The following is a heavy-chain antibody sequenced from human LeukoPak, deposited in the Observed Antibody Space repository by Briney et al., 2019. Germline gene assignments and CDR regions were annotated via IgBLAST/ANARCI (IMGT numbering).Heavy chain of an antibody. CDR3: ARSDGYNPKGSFDY. CDR1: GGSISSSSYY. V-gene: IGHV4-39*07. D-gene: IGHD5-24*01. J-gene: IGHJ4*02. CDR2: IYYSGST. Sequence: SETLSLTCTVFGGSISSSSYYWGWIRQPPGKGLEWIGSIYYSGSTYYNPSLKSRVTISVDTSKNQFSLKLSSVTAADTAVYYCARSDGYNPKGSFDYWGQGTLVTVSS.